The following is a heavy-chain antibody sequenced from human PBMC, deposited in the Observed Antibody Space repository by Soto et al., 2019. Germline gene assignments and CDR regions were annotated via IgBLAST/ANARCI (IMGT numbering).Heavy chain of an antibody. CDR3: ARLFGDYVGWFDP. D-gene: IGHD4-17*01. V-gene: IGHV4-31*03. Sequence: QVQLQESGPGLVKPSQTLSLTCTVSGGSITSGPYYWSWIRQHPGKGLEWNGYIYYTGSTYSNPSLESRITMSVDTSKNQFSLKLRSVTAADTAVYYCARLFGDYVGWFDPWGQGTLVTVSS. J-gene: IGHJ5*02. CDR1: GGSITSGPYY. CDR2: IYYTGST.